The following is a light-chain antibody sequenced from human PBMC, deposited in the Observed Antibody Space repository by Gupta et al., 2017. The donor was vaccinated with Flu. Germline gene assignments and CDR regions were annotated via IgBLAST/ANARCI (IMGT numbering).Light chain of an antibody. CDR2: GAS. Sequence: DIQLTQSPSFLSASVGDRVTITCRASQGISSYLAWYQQKQGKAPNLLIYGASTSQSGVPSRFSGSGCGTEVTLTNSSRQPEDFATYYSQQVNSYPPWTFGQGTKVEIK. J-gene: IGKJ1*01. CDR1: QGISSY. V-gene: IGKV1-9*01. CDR3: QQVNSYPPWT.